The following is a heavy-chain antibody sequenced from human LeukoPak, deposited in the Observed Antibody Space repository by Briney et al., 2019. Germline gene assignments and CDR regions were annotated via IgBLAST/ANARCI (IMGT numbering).Heavy chain of an antibody. J-gene: IGHJ4*02. V-gene: IGHV3-48*04. CDR2: ISSSSSTI. D-gene: IGHD1-26*01. CDR3: ARAEGGSPMDFDY. CDR1: GFTFSSYS. Sequence: SGGSLRLSCAASGFTFSSYSMNWVRQAPGKGLEWVSYISSSSSTIYYADSVKGRSTISRDNAKNSLYLQMNSLRAEDTAVYYCARAEGGSPMDFDYWGQGTLVTVSS.